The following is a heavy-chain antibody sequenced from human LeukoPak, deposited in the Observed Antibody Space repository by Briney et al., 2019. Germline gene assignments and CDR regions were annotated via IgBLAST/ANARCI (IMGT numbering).Heavy chain of an antibody. CDR3: ARDPVHGGNVYIWFDP. CDR2: ISAYNGNT. Sequence: ASVKVSCKASGYTFTNYGISWVRQAPGQGLEWMGWISAYNGNTNYAQKLQGRVTMTTDTSTSTAYMELRSLRSDDTAVYYCARDPVHGGNVYIWFDPWGQGTLVTVSS. V-gene: IGHV1-18*01. CDR1: GYTFTNYG. J-gene: IGHJ5*02. D-gene: IGHD3-16*01.